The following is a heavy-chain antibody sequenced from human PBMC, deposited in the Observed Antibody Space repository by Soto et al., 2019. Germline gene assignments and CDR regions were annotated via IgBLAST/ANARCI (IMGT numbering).Heavy chain of an antibody. J-gene: IGHJ4*02. D-gene: IGHD3-3*01. CDR2: IIPIFGTA. V-gene: IGHV1-69*01. CDR1: GGTFSSYA. Sequence: QVQLVQSGAEVKKPGSSVKVSCKASGGTFSSYAISWVRQAPGQGLEWMGGIIPIFGTANYAQKFQGRVTSAADESTSTAYMELSSLRSEDTAGYYGAGVERSGYYNDYFDYWGQGTLVTVSS. CDR3: AGVERSGYYNDYFDY.